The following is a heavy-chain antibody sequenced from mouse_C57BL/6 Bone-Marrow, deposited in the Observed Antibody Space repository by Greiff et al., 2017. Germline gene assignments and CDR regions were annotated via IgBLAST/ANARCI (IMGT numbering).Heavy chain of an antibody. CDR1: GFTFSDYG. CDR3: ARPHDYYGSSYGY. CDR2: ISSGSSTI. J-gene: IGHJ2*01. Sequence: EVQGVESGGGLVKPGGSLKLSCAASGFTFSDYGMHWVRQAPEKGLEWVAYISSGSSTIYYADTVKGRFTISRDNAKNTLFLQMTSLRSEDTAMYYCARPHDYYGSSYGYWGQGTTLTVSS. D-gene: IGHD1-1*01. V-gene: IGHV5-17*01.